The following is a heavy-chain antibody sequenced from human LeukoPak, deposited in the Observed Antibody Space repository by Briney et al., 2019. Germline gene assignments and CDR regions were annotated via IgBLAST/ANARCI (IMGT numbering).Heavy chain of an antibody. CDR1: GYTFTSYD. CDR2: MNPNSGNT. Sequence: ASVKVSCKASGYTFTSYDINWVRQATGQGLEWMGWMNPNSGNTGYAQKFQGRVTMTGNTSISTAYMELSSLRSEDTAVYYCARGGKASSHYYDSSGYYLYFDYWGQGTLVTVSS. D-gene: IGHD3-22*01. V-gene: IGHV1-8*01. J-gene: IGHJ4*02. CDR3: ARGGKASSHYYDSSGYYLYFDY.